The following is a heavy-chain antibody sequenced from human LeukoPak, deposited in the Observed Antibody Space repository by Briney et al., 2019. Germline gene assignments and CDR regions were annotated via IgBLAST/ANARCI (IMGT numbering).Heavy chain of an antibody. CDR2: IYHSGST. Sequence: ASETLSLTCTVSGYSISSGYYWGWIRPPPGKGLEWIGSIYHSGSTYYNTSLKSRVTISVDTSKNQFSLKLSSVTAADTAVYYCAREIAITMVRGAVFDPWGQGTLVTVSS. CDR3: AREIAITMVRGAVFDP. D-gene: IGHD3-10*01. V-gene: IGHV4-38-2*02. J-gene: IGHJ5*02. CDR1: GYSISSGYY.